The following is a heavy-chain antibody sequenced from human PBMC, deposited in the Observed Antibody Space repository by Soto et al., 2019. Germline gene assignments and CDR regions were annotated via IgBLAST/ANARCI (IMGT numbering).Heavy chain of an antibody. CDR2: ITYDGSNK. CDR3: AKYKTVGATEGFDY. J-gene: IGHJ4*02. V-gene: IGHV3-30*18. CDR1: GFTFNNYG. D-gene: IGHD1-26*01. Sequence: QVQLVESGGGVVQPGTSLRLSCAASGFTFNNYGMHWVRQAPGKGLEWVAVITYDGSNKYYADSVKGRFTISRDNSKNTLYLQMNSLRVEDTAIYYCAKYKTVGATEGFDYWGQGTLVTVSS.